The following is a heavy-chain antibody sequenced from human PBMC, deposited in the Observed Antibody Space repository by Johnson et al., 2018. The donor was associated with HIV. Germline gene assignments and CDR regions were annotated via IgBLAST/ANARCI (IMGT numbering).Heavy chain of an antibody. D-gene: IGHD3-22*01. CDR1: GFTVSTSY. CDR3: AKDGPYYLSPRDAFDI. CDR2: IFNSGTT. V-gene: IGHV3-53*01. Sequence: VQLVESGGGLVQPGGSLRLSCAVSGFTVSTSYMTWVRQAPGKGLDWVAVIFNSGTTYYADSVKGRFIISRDNSKNTLYLQMNSLRVEDPAVYYCAKDGPYYLSPRDAFDIWGQGTMVTVSS. J-gene: IGHJ3*02.